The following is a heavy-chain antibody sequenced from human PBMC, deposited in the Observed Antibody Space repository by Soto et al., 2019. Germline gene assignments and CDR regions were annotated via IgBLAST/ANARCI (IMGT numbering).Heavy chain of an antibody. Sequence: GXSVKVSCKASGSTFTSYDINWVRQATGQTVDWIGWLKPXSGNTXHTKKFTGRVXXTRNTYIXXAYTELSSLSSEDTAVHYCALGTMVDYYYNMDVWGKGTTVTVSS. CDR1: GSTFTSYD. D-gene: IGHD3-10*01. CDR3: ALGTMVDYYYNMDV. J-gene: IGHJ6*03. CDR2: LKPXSGNT. V-gene: IGHV1-8*02.